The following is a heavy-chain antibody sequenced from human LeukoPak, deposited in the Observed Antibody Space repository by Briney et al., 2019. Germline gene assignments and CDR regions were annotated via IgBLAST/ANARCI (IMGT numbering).Heavy chain of an antibody. CDR1: GGSISSGLYS. Sequence: SETLSLTCDVSGGSISSGLYSWSWIRQPLGKGLEWIGYIYHTGSTYYNPSLKSRVTISIDTSKNQFSLRLSSVTAADTAVYYCARLQYCSGTSCYWFDPWGQGTLVTVSS. V-gene: IGHV4-30-2*01. J-gene: IGHJ5*02. CDR2: IYHTGST. CDR3: ARLQYCSGTSCYWFDP. D-gene: IGHD2-2*01.